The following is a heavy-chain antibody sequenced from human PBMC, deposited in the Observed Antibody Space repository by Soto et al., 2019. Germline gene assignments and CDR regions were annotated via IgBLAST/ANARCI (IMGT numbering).Heavy chain of an antibody. J-gene: IGHJ6*02. D-gene: IGHD5-12*01. Sequence: ASVKVSCKASGYTFTSYAMHWVLQAPGQRLEWMGWINAGNGNTKYSQKFQGRVTITRDTSASTAYMELSSLRSEDTAVYYCARDGRWLHPKARYYYYGMDVWGQGTTVTSP. CDR2: INAGNGNT. CDR3: ARDGRWLHPKARYYYYGMDV. V-gene: IGHV1-3*01. CDR1: GYTFTSYA.